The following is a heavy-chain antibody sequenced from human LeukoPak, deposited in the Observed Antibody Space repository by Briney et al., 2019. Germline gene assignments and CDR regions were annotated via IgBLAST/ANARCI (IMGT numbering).Heavy chain of an antibody. V-gene: IGHV1-46*01. Sequence: GASVKVSCKASGYTFTSYYMHWVRQAPGQGLEWMGIINPSGGSTSYAQKFRGRVTMTRDTSTSTVYMELSSLRSEDTAVYYCARSLLRYFDWLDAFDIWGQGTMVTVSS. CDR3: ARSLLRYFDWLDAFDI. J-gene: IGHJ3*02. D-gene: IGHD3-9*01. CDR1: GYTFTSYY. CDR2: INPSGGST.